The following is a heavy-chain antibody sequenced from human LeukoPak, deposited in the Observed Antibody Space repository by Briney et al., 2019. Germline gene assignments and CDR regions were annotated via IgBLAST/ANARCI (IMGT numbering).Heavy chain of an antibody. D-gene: IGHD2-15*01. CDR1: GFTFSSYS. CDR2: ISSSSSYI. V-gene: IGHV3-21*01. J-gene: IGHJ4*02. Sequence: GGSLRLSCAASGFTFSSYSMNWVRQAPGKGLEWVSSISSSSSYIYYADSVKGRFTISRDNVKNSLYLQMNSLRAEDTAVYYCARVVVVAATDYFDYWGQGTLVTVSS. CDR3: ARVVVVAATDYFDY.